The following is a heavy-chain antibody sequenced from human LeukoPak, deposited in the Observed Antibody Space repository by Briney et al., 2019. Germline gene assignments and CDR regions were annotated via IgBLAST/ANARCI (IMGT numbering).Heavy chain of an antibody. D-gene: IGHD3-22*01. CDR3: AKESSSGTVDY. J-gene: IGHJ4*02. Sequence: GESLRLSCAASGFTFSNYDMHWVRQAPGKGLEWVAFISYDGTNKYYADSVKGRFTFSRDNSKYTLYLQMNSLRAEDTAVYYCAKESSSGTVDYWGQGTLVAVSS. CDR1: GFTFSNYD. V-gene: IGHV3-30*18. CDR2: ISYDGTNK.